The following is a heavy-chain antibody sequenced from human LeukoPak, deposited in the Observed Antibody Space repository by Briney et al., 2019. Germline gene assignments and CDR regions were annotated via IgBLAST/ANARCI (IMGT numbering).Heavy chain of an antibody. CDR1: GFTFSSYG. Sequence: GGSLRLSCAASGFTFSSYGMHWVRQAPGKGLEWVAFIRYDGSNKYYADSVKGRFTISRDNSKNTLYLQMNSLRAGDTAVYYCAKDRSPQQLGLFDYWGRGTLVTVSS. CDR2: IRYDGSNK. D-gene: IGHD6-13*01. V-gene: IGHV3-30*02. CDR3: AKDRSPQQLGLFDY. J-gene: IGHJ4*02.